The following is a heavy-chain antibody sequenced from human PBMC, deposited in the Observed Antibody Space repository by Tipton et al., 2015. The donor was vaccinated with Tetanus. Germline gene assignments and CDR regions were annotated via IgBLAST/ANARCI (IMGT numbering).Heavy chain of an antibody. D-gene: IGHD5-18*01. Sequence: TLSLTCTVSGDSISSGDFYWSWIRQHPGKGLEWIGYIYFTGTTYYNPSLESRLTISIDTSKNQFSQELTSVTAADTALYYCASHHQYDSHGYLIPYDPWGHGTVVTVSS. CDR2: IYFTGTT. CDR1: GDSISSGDFY. J-gene: IGHJ5*02. CDR3: ASHHQYDSHGYLIPYDP. V-gene: IGHV4-31*03.